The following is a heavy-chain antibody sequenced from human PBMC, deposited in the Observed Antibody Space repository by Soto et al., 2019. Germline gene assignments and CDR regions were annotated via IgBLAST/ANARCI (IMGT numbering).Heavy chain of an antibody. CDR3: AREYVDTAMDRYYYYGMDV. V-gene: IGHV4-30-4*01. CDR1: GGSISSGDYY. CDR2: ICYSGST. D-gene: IGHD5-18*01. Sequence: SETLSLTCTVSGGSISSGDYYWSWIRQPPGKGLEWIGYICYSGSTYYNPSLKSRVTISVDTSKNQFSLKLSSVTAADTAVYYCAREYVDTAMDRYYYYGMDVWGQGTTVTVS. J-gene: IGHJ6*02.